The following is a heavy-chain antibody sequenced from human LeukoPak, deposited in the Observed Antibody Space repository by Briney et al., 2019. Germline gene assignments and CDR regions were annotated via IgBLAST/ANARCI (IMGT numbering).Heavy chain of an antibody. V-gene: IGHV4-34*01. D-gene: IGHD3-3*01. CDR3: ARDCYGFWSGFYRWYYFDY. Sequence: SQTLSPTCAVYGGSFSGYYWSWIRQPPGKGLEWIGEINHRCSSNYSPYLKSRVTISVDMSKYQFSLKLSFVTAADTVVYYCARDCYGFWSGFYRWYYFDYWGQGTLVTVSS. J-gene: IGHJ4*02. CDR2: INHRCSS. CDR1: GGSFSGYY.